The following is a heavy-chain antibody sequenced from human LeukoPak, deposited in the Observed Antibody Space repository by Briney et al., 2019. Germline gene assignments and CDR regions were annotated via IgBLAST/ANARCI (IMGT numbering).Heavy chain of an antibody. J-gene: IGHJ4*02. Sequence: GGSLRLSCAASGFSFSSYAMSWVRQAPGKGLEWVSSISGSGDNTYYAESVKGRFTISRDNSKNTLFLQMNSLRAEDTAVYYCAKKRLAAAGTLGYFDYWGQGTLVTVSS. V-gene: IGHV3-23*01. CDR3: AKKRLAAAGTLGYFDY. D-gene: IGHD6-13*01. CDR2: ISGSGDNT. CDR1: GFSFSSYA.